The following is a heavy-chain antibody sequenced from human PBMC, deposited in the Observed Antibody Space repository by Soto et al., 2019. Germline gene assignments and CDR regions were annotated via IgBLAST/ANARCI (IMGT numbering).Heavy chain of an antibody. CDR2: ISSSGGTK. CDR1: GFTFSTFS. Sequence: EVQLVESGGGLVQPGGSLRLSCAASGFTFSTFSMHWVRQSPGKGLEWISYISSSGGTKYYGDSAEGRFTISSDKAKSLLDLQMNSLRVEDTAIYYCARAFLWIDSWGQGTQVTVSS. CDR3: ARAFLWIDS. V-gene: IGHV3-48*01. D-gene: IGHD2-21*01. J-gene: IGHJ4*02.